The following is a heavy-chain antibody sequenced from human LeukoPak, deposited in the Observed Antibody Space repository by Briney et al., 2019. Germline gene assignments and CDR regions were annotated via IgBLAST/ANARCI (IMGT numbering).Heavy chain of an antibody. CDR1: GFTFSSYA. D-gene: IGHD3-10*01. CDR3: AKDGGTMVRGRREKVDEHFDY. Sequence: GGSLRLSCAASGFTFSSYAMSWVRQAPGKGLEWVSAISGSGGSTYYADSVKGRFTISRDNSKNTLYLQMNSLRAEDTAVYYCAKDGGTMVRGRREKVDEHFDYWGQGTLATVSS. J-gene: IGHJ4*02. CDR2: ISGSGGST. V-gene: IGHV3-23*01.